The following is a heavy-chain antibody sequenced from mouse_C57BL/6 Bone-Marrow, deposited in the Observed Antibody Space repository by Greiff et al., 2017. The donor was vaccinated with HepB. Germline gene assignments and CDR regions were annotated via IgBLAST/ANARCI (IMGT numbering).Heavy chain of an antibody. CDR3: TRDYDGDWFAY. J-gene: IGHJ3*01. D-gene: IGHD2-4*01. V-gene: IGHV1-15*01. Sequence: QVQLQQSGAELVRPGASVTLSCKASGYTFTDYEMHWVKQTPVHGLEWIGAIDPETGGTAYHQKFKGKAILTADKSSSTAYMELRSLTSEDSAVYYCTRDYDGDWFAYWGQGTLVTVSA. CDR1: GYTFTDYE. CDR2: IDPETGGT.